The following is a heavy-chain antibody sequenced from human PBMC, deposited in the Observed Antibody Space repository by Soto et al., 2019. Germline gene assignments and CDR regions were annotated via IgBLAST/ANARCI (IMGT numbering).Heavy chain of an antibody. Sequence: QLQLQESGPGLVKPSETLSLTCTVSGGSISSSSYYWGWIRQPPGKGLEWIGSIYYSGSTYYNPSLKSRVSISVDTSKNQFSLKLSSVTAADTAVYYCARWGRRDSSGWLDWGQGTLVTVSS. CDR1: GGSISSSSYY. CDR3: ARWGRRDSSGWLD. J-gene: IGHJ4*02. D-gene: IGHD6-19*01. CDR2: IYYSGST. V-gene: IGHV4-39*01.